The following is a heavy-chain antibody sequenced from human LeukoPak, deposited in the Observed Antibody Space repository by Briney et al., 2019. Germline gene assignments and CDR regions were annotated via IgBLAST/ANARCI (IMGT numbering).Heavy chain of an antibody. D-gene: IGHD3-9*01. CDR1: GFTFSSYW. J-gene: IGHJ6*03. V-gene: IGHV3-74*01. Sequence: GGSLRLSCAASGFTFSSYWMHWVRQAPGKGLVWVSRINSDGSSTSYADSVKGRFTISRDNAKNTLYLQMNSLRAEDTAVYYCVRAHPYYDLLTHDDYYYMDVWGTGTTVTVSS. CDR2: INSDGSST. CDR3: VRAHPYYDLLTHDDYYYMDV.